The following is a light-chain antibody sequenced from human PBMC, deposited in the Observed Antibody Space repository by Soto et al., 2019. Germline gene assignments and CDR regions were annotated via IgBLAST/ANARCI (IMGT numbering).Light chain of an antibody. Sequence: EIVLTQSPATLSLSPGERATLSCRASQSVSSYLAWYQQKPGQAPRLLIYDASNRATGIPARFSGSGSGTDFTLTISSLEPEDFAVYYCQQRSIFGGGTKVDIK. J-gene: IGKJ4*01. CDR1: QSVSSY. CDR3: QQRSI. V-gene: IGKV3-11*01. CDR2: DAS.